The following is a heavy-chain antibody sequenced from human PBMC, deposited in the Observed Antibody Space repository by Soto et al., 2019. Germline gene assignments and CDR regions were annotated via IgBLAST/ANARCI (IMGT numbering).Heavy chain of an antibody. CDR3: AKDDTSGSGPRYGMDV. D-gene: IGHD3-10*01. CDR1: GFTFSSYA. Sequence: PGGSLRLSCAASGFTFSSYAMSWVRQAPGKGLEWVSAISGSGGSTYYADSVKGRFTISRDNSKNTLYLQMNSLRAEDTAVYYCAKDDTSGSGPRYGMDVWGQGTTVTVSS. V-gene: IGHV3-23*01. CDR2: ISGSGGST. J-gene: IGHJ6*02.